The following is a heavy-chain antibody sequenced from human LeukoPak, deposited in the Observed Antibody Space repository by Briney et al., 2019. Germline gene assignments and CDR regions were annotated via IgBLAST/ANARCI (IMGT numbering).Heavy chain of an antibody. D-gene: IGHD1-26*01. V-gene: IGHV4-31*03. Sequence: NPSQTLSLTCTVSGGSVSSGGYYWSWIRQHPGEGLEWIGYIYYSGTTYYNPSLKSRLTISLDTSKNQFSLKLSSVTAADTAVYYCARHLSGSYEFDYWGQGTLVTVSS. CDR1: GGSVSSGGYY. J-gene: IGHJ4*02. CDR3: ARHLSGSYEFDY. CDR2: IYYSGTT.